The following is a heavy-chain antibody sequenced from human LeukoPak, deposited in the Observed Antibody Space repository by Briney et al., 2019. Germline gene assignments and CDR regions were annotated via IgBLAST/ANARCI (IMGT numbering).Heavy chain of an antibody. V-gene: IGHV3-21*01. D-gene: IGHD3-10*01. Sequence: GGSLRLSCAASXXTXXXXXXXWXRQAXGXXXXXXXXXXXXXRYIYYADSVKGRFTISRDNAKNSLYLQMNSLRAEDTAMYYCSRERRDYYASGAYAYPFEYWGQGTRVAVSS. CDR1: XXTXXXXX. CDR2: XXXXXRYI. CDR3: SRERRDYYASGAYAYPFEY. J-gene: IGHJ4*02.